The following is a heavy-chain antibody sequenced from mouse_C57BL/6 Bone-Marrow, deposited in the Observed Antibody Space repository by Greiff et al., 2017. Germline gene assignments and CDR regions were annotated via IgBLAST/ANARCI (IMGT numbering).Heavy chain of an antibody. CDR3: ARRGTGTGAWFAY. CDR2: INPSTGGT. CDR1: GYSFTGYY. Sequence: EVQLVESGPELVKPGASVKISCKASGYSFTGYYMNWVKQSPEKSLEWIGEINPSTGGTTYNQKFKAKATLTVDKSSSTAYMQLKSLTSEDSAVYYCARRGTGTGAWFAYWGQGTLVTVSA. J-gene: IGHJ3*01. D-gene: IGHD4-1*01. V-gene: IGHV1-42*01.